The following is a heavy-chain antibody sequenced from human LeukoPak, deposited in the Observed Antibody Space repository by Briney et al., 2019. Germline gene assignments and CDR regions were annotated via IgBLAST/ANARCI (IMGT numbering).Heavy chain of an antibody. V-gene: IGHV1-69*05. CDR2: IIPIFGTA. CDR1: GGTFSSYA. Sequence: SVKVSCKASGGTFSSYAIGWVRQAPGQGLEWMGGIIPIFGTANYAQKFQGRVTITTDESTSTAYMELSSLRSEDTAVYYCATLKYPNGILEWLFTSDPWGQGTLVTVSS. J-gene: IGHJ5*02. CDR3: ATLKYPNGILEWLFTSDP. D-gene: IGHD3-3*01.